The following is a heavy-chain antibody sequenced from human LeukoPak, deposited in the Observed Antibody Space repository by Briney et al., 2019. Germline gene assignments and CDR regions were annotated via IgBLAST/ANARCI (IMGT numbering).Heavy chain of an antibody. Sequence: PGGSLRLSCAASGFTFSRYAMSWVRQAPGRGREWVSAISGSGGSTYYADSVKGRFTISRENSKNTLYVQMNSLRAEDTAVYYCAKGGPGYCSGGSCFNWFDPWGQGTLVTVSS. V-gene: IGHV3-23*01. CDR1: GFTFSRYA. J-gene: IGHJ5*02. CDR3: AKGGPGYCSGGSCFNWFDP. CDR2: ISGSGGST. D-gene: IGHD2-15*01.